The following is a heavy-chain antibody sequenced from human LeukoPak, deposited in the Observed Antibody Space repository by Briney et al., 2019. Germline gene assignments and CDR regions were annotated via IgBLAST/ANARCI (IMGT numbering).Heavy chain of an antibody. CDR1: GGTFSSYA. Sequence: SVKVSRKASGGTFSSYAISWVRQAPGQGLEWMGGIIPIFGTANYAQKFQGRVTITADKSTSTAYMELSSLRSADTAVYYCAGGPMITFGGVIGTFDYWGQGTLVTVSS. D-gene: IGHD3-16*02. CDR2: IIPIFGTA. V-gene: IGHV1-69*06. CDR3: AGGPMITFGGVIGTFDY. J-gene: IGHJ4*02.